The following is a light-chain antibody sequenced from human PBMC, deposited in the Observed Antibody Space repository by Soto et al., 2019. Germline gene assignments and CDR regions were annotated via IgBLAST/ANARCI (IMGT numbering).Light chain of an antibody. Sequence: QSLLTQPPSVSGAPGQRVTISCTGSSSNIGAGYDVHWYQQLPGTAPKLLIYGNSNRPSGVPDRFSGSKSGTSASLAITGLQAEDEADYYCQSYDSSLSASFGTGTQLTVL. CDR1: SSNIGAGYD. CDR2: GNS. CDR3: QSYDSSLSAS. J-gene: IGLJ1*01. V-gene: IGLV1-40*01.